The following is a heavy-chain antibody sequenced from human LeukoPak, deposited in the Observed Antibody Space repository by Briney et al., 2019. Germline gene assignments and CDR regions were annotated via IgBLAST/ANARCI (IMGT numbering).Heavy chain of an antibody. J-gene: IGHJ4*02. Sequence: GGSLRLSCAASGFTFSSHGMHWVRQAPGKGLEWVAFIRYDGTNKYYADSVKGRFTISRDNSKNTLYLQMNSLRAEDTAVDYCAKDKDSTNWYFDYWGQGTLVTVSS. V-gene: IGHV3-30*02. CDR2: IRYDGTNK. CDR1: GFTFSSHG. D-gene: IGHD2-15*01. CDR3: AKDKDSTNWYFDY.